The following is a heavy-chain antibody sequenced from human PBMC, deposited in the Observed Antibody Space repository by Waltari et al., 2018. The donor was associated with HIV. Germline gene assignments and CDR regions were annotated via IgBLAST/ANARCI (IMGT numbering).Heavy chain of an antibody. CDR1: QLPFEDVW. CDR3: TTGGYPTEAFDV. J-gene: IGHJ3*01. Sequence: EGQVVVSGGGFVEAGGSLRVPCAGFQLPFEDVWLTWVRQAPGKGLEWVGRIKSKRDGGATDYAASVKGRFVISRDDSQNTLYLQMSGLRTEDTAIYYCTTGGYPTEAFDVWGQGTMVTVSP. D-gene: IGHD5-12*01. CDR2: IKSKRDGGAT. V-gene: IGHV3-15*01.